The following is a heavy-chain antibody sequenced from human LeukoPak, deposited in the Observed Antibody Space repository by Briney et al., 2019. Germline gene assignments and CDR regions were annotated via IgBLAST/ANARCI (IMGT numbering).Heavy chain of an antibody. CDR2: IYYSGST. V-gene: IGHV4-61*08. J-gene: IGHJ6*02. CDR1: GGSISSGGYY. CDR3: ARVWPTYYDFWSGSYYYYYGMDV. D-gene: IGHD3-3*01. Sequence: SQTLSLTCTVSGGSISSGGYYWSWIRQPPGKGLEWIGYIYYSGSTNYNPSLKSRVTISVDTSKNQFSLKLSSVTAADTAVYYCARVWPTYYDFWSGSYYYYYGMDVWGQGTTVTVSS.